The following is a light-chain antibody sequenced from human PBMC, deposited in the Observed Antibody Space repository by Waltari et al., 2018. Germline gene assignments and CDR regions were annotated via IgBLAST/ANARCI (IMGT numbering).Light chain of an antibody. CDR2: EVT. CDR1: SRDVGDSNY. CDR3: CSYTSSHTVV. Sequence: QSALTQPASVSGSPGQSITISCTGTSRDVGDSNYVSWYQQHPGKVPKLMIFEVTNRPSGVSNRFSGSKSGNTASLTISGLQAEDEADYYCCSYTSSHTVVFGGGTKLTVL. V-gene: IGLV2-14*01. J-gene: IGLJ2*01.